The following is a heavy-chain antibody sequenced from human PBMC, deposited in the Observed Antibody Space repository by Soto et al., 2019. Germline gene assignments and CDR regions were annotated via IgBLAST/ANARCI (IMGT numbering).Heavy chain of an antibody. CDR1: GGSISSSSYY. V-gene: IGHV4-39*01. CDR3: ARRGYYYYGMDV. CDR2: IYYSGST. Sequence: QLQLQESGPGLVKPSETLSLTCTVSGGSISSSSYYWGWIRQPPGKGLEWIGSIYYSGSTYYNPSLKSRVTISVDTSKNQFSLKLSSVTAAYTAVYYCARRGYYYYGMDVWGQGTTVTVSS. J-gene: IGHJ6*02.